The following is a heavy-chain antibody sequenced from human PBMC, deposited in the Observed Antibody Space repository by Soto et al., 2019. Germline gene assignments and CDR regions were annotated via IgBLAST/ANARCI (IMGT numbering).Heavy chain of an antibody. CDR2: ISSSSSYI. CDR3: ARDRFPIAARPWWFDP. CDR1: GFTFSSYS. J-gene: IGHJ5*02. Sequence: PGGSLRLSCAASGFTFSSYSMNWVRQAPGKGLEWVSSISSSSSYIYYADSVKGRFTISRDNAKNSLYLQMNSLRAEDTAVYYCARDRFPIAARPWWFDPWGQGTLVTVSS. V-gene: IGHV3-21*01. D-gene: IGHD6-6*01.